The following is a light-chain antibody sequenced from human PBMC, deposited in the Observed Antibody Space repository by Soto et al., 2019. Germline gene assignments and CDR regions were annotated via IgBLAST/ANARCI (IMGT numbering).Light chain of an antibody. Sequence: QSALTQPASVSGSPGQSITISCIGTTRDVGTYNLVSWYQKHPGNAPRLVIYEGSKRPSGVSNRFSGSRSGSTASLTISGLQADDEADYYCSSYTDSSNYVFGTGTKVTV. J-gene: IGLJ1*01. CDR2: EGS. CDR3: SSYTDSSNYV. V-gene: IGLV2-14*02. CDR1: TRDVGTYNL.